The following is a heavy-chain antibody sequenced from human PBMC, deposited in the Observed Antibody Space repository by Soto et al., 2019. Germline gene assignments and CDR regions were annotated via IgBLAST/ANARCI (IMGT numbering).Heavy chain of an antibody. Sequence: QVHLVQSGADGRKSGSSVRVSCTASGGGTLSNDAISWVRQAPGQGLEWLGRISLFFGTTDYSQSFQGRLTMTADASTGTVYMDLRSLKSDDTAVYYCARQVVTETTWGSFDSWGQGTLVTVSS. CDR2: ISLFFGTT. CDR3: ARQVVTETTWGSFDS. J-gene: IGHJ4*02. V-gene: IGHV1-69*01. D-gene: IGHD2-21*02. CDR1: GGGTLSNDA.